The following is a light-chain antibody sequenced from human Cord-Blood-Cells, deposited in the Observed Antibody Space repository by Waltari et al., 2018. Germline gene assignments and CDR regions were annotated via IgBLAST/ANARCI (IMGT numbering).Light chain of an antibody. V-gene: IGLV3-21*04. CDR3: QVWDSSSDDVV. CDR2: YES. CDR1: NIVRNS. Sequence: SHVLTQPPSASLAPGKTARLTSEGYNIVRNSVRCYQQKPGQATELVIYYESDRPSGIPGRFAGSNSGNTATLTISRVEAGDEADYYCQVWDSSSDDVVFGGGTKLTVL. J-gene: IGLJ2*01.